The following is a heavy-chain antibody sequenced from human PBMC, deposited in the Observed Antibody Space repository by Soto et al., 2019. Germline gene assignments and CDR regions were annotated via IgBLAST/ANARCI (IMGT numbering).Heavy chain of an antibody. CDR3: ATTQYSGYDWGYYYYGMDV. V-gene: IGHV5-51*01. Sequence: GESLKISCKGSGYNFGGYWIGWVRQMPGKGLEWMGIIHPGDSDTRYSPSFQGQVTISADKSISTAYLQWSSLKASDTAMYYCATTQYSGYDWGYYYYGMDVWGQGTTVTVSS. J-gene: IGHJ6*02. CDR2: IHPGDSDT. D-gene: IGHD5-12*01. CDR1: GYNFGGYW.